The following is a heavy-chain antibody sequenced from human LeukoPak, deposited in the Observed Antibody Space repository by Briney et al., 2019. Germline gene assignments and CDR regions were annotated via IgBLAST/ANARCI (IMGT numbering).Heavy chain of an antibody. V-gene: IGHV3-30*18. CDR2: ISYDGSNK. CDR1: GFTFSSYG. J-gene: IGHJ4*02. CDR3: AKASSGWTRGLLDYFDY. Sequence: PGGSLRLSCAASGFTFSSYGMHWVRQAPGKGLEWVAVISYDGSNKYYADSVKGRFTISRDNSKNTLYLQMNSLRDEDTAVYYCAKASSGWTRGLLDYFDYWGQGTQVTVSS. D-gene: IGHD6-19*01.